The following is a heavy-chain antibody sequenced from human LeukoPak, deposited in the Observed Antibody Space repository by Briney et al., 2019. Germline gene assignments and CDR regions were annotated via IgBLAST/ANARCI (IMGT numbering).Heavy chain of an antibody. CDR1: GFTFSSYG. D-gene: IGHD6-19*01. CDR2: ISYDGSNK. J-gene: IGHJ4*02. CDR3: AKDREAVAGTILDY. V-gene: IGHV3-30*18. Sequence: GGSLRLSCAASGFTFSSYGMHWVRQAPGKGLEWVAVISYDGSNKYYAGSVKGRFTISRDNSKNTLYLQMNSLRAEDTAVYYCAKDREAVAGTILDYWGQGALVTVSS.